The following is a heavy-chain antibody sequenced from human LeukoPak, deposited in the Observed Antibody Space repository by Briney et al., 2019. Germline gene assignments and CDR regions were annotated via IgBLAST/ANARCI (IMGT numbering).Heavy chain of an antibody. CDR3: AREFSYYFDY. V-gene: IGHV3-21*01. J-gene: IGHJ4*02. CDR2: ISSSSSYI. CDR1: GFTFSSYS. Sequence: GGSLRLSCAASGFTFSSYSMNWVRQAPGKGLEWVSSISSSSSYIYCADSVKGRFTISRDNAKNSLYLQMNSLRAEDTAVYYCAREFSYYFDYWGQGTLVTVSS.